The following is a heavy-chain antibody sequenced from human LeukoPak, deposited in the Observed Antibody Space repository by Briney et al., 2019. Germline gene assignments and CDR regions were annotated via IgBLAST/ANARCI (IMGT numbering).Heavy chain of an antibody. CDR2: INHSGST. CDR3: ARGSSSWSEGYYYYYMDV. V-gene: IGHV4-34*01. CDR1: GGSFSGYY. D-gene: IGHD6-13*01. J-gene: IGHJ6*03. Sequence: SETLSLTCVVYGGSFSGYYWSWIRQPPGKGLEWIGEINHSGSTNYNPSLKSRVTILLDTSKNQFSLKLSSVTAADTAVYYCARGSSSWSEGYYYYYMDVWGKGTTVTISS.